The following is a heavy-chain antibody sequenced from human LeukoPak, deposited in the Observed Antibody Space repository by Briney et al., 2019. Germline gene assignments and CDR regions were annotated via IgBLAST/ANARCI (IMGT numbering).Heavy chain of an antibody. Sequence: SETLSLTCTVSGGSVSSGSSYWSWIRQPPRKGLEWVGYIYYSGSTNYNPSLKSRVTISVDTSKNQFSLKLSSVTAADTAVYYCARDLDWNDEDYYYGMDVWGQGTTVTVSS. D-gene: IGHD1-1*01. CDR3: ARDLDWNDEDYYYGMDV. V-gene: IGHV4-61*01. CDR1: GGSVSSGSSY. J-gene: IGHJ6*02. CDR2: IYYSGST.